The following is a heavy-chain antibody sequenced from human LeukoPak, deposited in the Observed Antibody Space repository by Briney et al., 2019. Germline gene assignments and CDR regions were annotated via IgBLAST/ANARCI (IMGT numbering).Heavy chain of an antibody. CDR1: GGTCSSYA. CDR3: ARELYGSGSPFDY. Sequence: ASVKVSCKASGGTCSSYAISWVRQAPGQGLEWMGGIIPIFGTAKYAQKFQGRVTITTDESTSTAYMELSSLRSEDTAVYYCARELYGSGSPFDYWGQGTLVTVSS. J-gene: IGHJ4*02. CDR2: IIPIFGTA. D-gene: IGHD3-10*01. V-gene: IGHV1-69*05.